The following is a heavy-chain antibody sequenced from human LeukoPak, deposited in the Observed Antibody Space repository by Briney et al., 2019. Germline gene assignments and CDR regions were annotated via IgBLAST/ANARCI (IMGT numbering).Heavy chain of an antibody. CDR2: IYYSGST. CDR3: ARVGERWLQKNNWFDP. D-gene: IGHD5-24*01. Sequence: SETLSLTCTVSGGSISSSSYYWGWIRQPPGKGLEWIGSIYYSGSTYYNPSLKSRVTISVDTSKNQFSLKLSSVTAADTAVYYCARVGERWLQKNNWFDPWGQGTLVTVSS. J-gene: IGHJ5*02. V-gene: IGHV4-39*07. CDR1: GGSISSSSYY.